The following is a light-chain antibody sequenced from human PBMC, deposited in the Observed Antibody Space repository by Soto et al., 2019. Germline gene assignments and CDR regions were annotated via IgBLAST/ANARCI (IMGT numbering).Light chain of an antibody. CDR3: QSYDSSMSDLV. CDR2: GNS. J-gene: IGLJ1*01. V-gene: IGLV1-40*01. CDR1: SSNIGAGYD. Sequence: QSVLTQPPSVSGAPGQRVTISCTGSSSNIGAGYDVSWYQQLPGTAPKLLISGNSNRPSGVPDRFSGSKSGTSASLAITGLQAVDAADYCCQSYDSSMSDLVFGTGTKLTVL.